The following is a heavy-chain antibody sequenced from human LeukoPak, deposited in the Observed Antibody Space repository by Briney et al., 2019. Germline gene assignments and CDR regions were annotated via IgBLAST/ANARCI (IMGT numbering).Heavy chain of an antibody. D-gene: IGHD3-22*01. J-gene: IGHJ4*02. CDR2: ISGSAATI. Sequence: PGGSLRLSCAASGFTFSNYGMTWVRQAPGKGLEWVSSISGSAATISYADSVKGRFTISRDNSKNTLYLQMNSLRHEDTAVYYCARDPRGPTTYDHSGRDTLDYWGQGTLVTVSS. CDR1: GFTFSNYG. CDR3: ARDPRGPTTYDHSGRDTLDY. V-gene: IGHV3-23*01.